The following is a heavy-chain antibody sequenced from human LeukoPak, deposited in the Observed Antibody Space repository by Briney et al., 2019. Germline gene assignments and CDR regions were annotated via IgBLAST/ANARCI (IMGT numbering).Heavy chain of an antibody. J-gene: IGHJ4*02. CDR3: ARGFIYCSGGSCYEE. CDR2: INHSGST. V-gene: IGHV4-39*07. D-gene: IGHD2-15*01. CDR1: GGSISSSSYY. Sequence: SETLSLTCAVSGGSISSSSYYWGWIRQPPGKGLEWIGEINHSGSTNYNPSLKSRVTISVDTSKNQFSLKLSSVTAADTAVYYCARGFIYCSGGSCYEEWGQGTLVTVSS.